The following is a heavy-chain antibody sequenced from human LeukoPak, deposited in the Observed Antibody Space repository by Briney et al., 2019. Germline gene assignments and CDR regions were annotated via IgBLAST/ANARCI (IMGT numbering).Heavy chain of an antibody. CDR3: ARDHEYYYGSGSYYPGGCDY. CDR1: GYTFTSYY. D-gene: IGHD3-10*01. Sequence: ASVRVSCKASGYTFTSYYMHWVRQAPGQGLEWMVIINPSGGSTIYAQTFQGRVTMTRDTSTSTLYMEPRSLRSEDTAVYYCARDHEYYYGSGSYYPGGCDYWGQGTLVTVSS. V-gene: IGHV1-46*01. CDR2: INPSGGST. J-gene: IGHJ4*02.